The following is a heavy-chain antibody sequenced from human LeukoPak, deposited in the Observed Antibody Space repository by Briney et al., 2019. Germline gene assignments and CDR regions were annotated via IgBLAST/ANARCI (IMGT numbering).Heavy chain of an antibody. V-gene: IGHV3-23*01. D-gene: IGHD2-2*01. CDR2: ISGSGGST. J-gene: IGHJ4*02. CDR1: GFTFSSYA. Sequence: GGSLRLSCAASGFTFSSYAMSWVRQAPGKGLEWVSAISGSGGSTYYADSVKGRFTISRDNSKNTLYLQMNSLRAEDTAVYYCSPCSSTSCYGGGFDYWGQGTLVTVSS. CDR3: SPCSSTSCYGGGFDY.